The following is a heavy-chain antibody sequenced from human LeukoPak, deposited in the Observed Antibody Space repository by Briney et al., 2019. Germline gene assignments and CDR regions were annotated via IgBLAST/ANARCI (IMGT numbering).Heavy chain of an antibody. V-gene: IGHV1-18*01. CDR1: GYTFTSYG. CDR2: ISAYNGNT. Sequence: GASVKVSCKASGYTFTSYGISWVRQAPGQGLEWMGWISAYNGNTNYAQKLQGRVTMTRNTSISTAYMELSSLRSEDTAVYYCARGRGWPGYEMPEWGQGTLVTVSS. J-gene: IGHJ4*02. CDR3: ARGRGWPGYEMPE. D-gene: IGHD5-12*01.